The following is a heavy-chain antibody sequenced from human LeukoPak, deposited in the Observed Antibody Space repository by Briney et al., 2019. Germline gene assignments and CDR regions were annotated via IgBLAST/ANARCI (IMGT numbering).Heavy chain of an antibody. J-gene: IGHJ6*02. V-gene: IGHV5-51*01. CDR3: ARSRSGGFNYYYYGMDV. CDR2: IYPGDSDT. CDR1: GYSFTSYW. D-gene: IGHD3-10*01. Sequence: GESLKISCKGSGYSFTSYWIGWVRQMPGKGLEWMGIIYPGDSDTRYSPSFQGQVTTSADKSISTAYLQWSSLKASDTAMYYCARSRSGGFNYYYYGMDVWGQGTTVTVSS.